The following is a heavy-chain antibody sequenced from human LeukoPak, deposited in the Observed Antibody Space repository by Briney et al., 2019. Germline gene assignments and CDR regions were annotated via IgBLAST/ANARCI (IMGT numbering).Heavy chain of an antibody. Sequence: SETLSLTCTVSGGSISSDGYYWGWIRQPPGKGLEWIGSIYYSGSTYYNPSLKSRVTISVDTSKNQSSLKLSSVTAADTAVYYCAVNGYDYYFDYWGQGTLVTVSS. D-gene: IGHD5-12*01. CDR2: IYYSGST. V-gene: IGHV4-39*01. CDR3: AVNGYDYYFDY. CDR1: GGSISSDGYY. J-gene: IGHJ4*02.